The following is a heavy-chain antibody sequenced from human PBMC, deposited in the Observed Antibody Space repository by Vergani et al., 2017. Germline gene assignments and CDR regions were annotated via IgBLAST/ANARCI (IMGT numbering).Heavy chain of an antibody. CDR2: IYYSGST. CDR3: ARHSTVEWLVKLGWIDP. V-gene: IGHV4-39*01. Sequence: QLQLQESGPGLVKPSATLSLTCSVPGASIRSSNHYWGWIRQPPGKGLGWIASIYYSGSTYYNPSLKSRVTISVDTSKNQFSLKLSSVTAADTAVDFCARHSTVEWLVKLGWIDPWGQGILVTVSS. J-gene: IGHJ5*02. D-gene: IGHD6-19*01. CDR1: GASIRSSNHY.